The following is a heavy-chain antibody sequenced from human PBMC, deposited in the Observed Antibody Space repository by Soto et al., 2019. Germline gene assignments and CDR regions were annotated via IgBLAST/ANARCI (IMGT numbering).Heavy chain of an antibody. J-gene: IGHJ3*02. CDR1: GGTFSSYT. Sequence: GASVKVSCKASGGTFSSYTISWVRQAPGQGLEWMGRIIPILGIANYAQKFQGRVTITADKSTSTAYMGLSSLRSEDTAVYYCARDYFGYCSSTSCYKALDAFDIWGQGTMVTVSS. D-gene: IGHD2-2*02. V-gene: IGHV1-69*04. CDR3: ARDYFGYCSSTSCYKALDAFDI. CDR2: IIPILGIA.